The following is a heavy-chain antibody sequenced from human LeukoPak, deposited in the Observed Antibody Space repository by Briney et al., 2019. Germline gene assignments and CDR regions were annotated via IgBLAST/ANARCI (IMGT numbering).Heavy chain of an antibody. CDR2: IYYSGST. J-gene: IGHJ5*02. Sequence: SETLSLTCTVSGGSISSYYWSWIWQPPGKGLEWIGYIYYSGSTNYNPSLKSRVTISVDTSKNQFSLKLSSVTAADTAVYYCARDFGWFGESNRGEFDPWGQGTLVTVSS. V-gene: IGHV4-59*01. CDR1: GGSISSYY. D-gene: IGHD3-10*01. CDR3: ARDFGWFGESNRGEFDP.